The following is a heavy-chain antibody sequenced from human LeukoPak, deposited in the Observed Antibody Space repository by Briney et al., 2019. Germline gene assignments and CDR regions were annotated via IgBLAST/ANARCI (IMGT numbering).Heavy chain of an antibody. CDR1: GDSLGSGDYY. CDR2: IYHSGSP. CDR3: ARDLGTTDSRRHWYFDL. Sequence: SETLSLTCTVSGDSLGSGDYYWNWIRQHPEKGLEWIGYIYHSGSPNYNPSLKSRTSISIDTSKNQVSLKLASVTVADTAVYFCARDLGTTDSRRHWYFDLWGLGTLVTVSS. J-gene: IGHJ2*01. D-gene: IGHD4-11*01. V-gene: IGHV4-31*03.